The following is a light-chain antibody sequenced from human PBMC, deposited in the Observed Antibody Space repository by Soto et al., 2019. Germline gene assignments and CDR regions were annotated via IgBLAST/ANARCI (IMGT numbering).Light chain of an antibody. J-gene: IGLJ3*02. CDR3: ASWSDSLDGRV. CDR2: SNN. CDR1: SSNIGDNP. V-gene: IGLV1-44*01. Sequence: QLVLTQPPSASGTPGQRVTISCSGSSSNIGDNPVNWYQQLPGTAPKFLIYSNNQRPSGVPDRLSGSKSGTSASLAITGLQSEDEAHYYCASWSDSLDGRVFGGGNKRTFL.